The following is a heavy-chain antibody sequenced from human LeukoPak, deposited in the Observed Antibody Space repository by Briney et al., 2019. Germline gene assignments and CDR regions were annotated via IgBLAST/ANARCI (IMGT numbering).Heavy chain of an antibody. Sequence: PGGSLRLSCAASGNYWMHWVRQAPGKGLVWVSRIRSDGGYTSYADSVKGRLTISRDNAKNTLYLQMNNLRAEDTAVYYCARGEGSYSDYWGQGTLVTVSS. D-gene: IGHD3-10*01. CDR1: GNYW. J-gene: IGHJ4*02. V-gene: IGHV3-74*01. CDR3: ARGEGSYSDY. CDR2: IRSDGGYT.